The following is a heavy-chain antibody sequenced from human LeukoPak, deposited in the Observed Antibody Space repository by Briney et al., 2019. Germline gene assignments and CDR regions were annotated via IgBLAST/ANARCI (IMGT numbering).Heavy chain of an antibody. V-gene: IGHV3-33*01. D-gene: IGHD2-15*01. CDR1: GFTFSSYG. CDR3: AVGGYCSGGSCYPGYFDY. Sequence: PGGSLRLSCAASGFTFSSYGMHWVRQAPGKGLEWVAVIWYDGSNKYYADSVKGRFTISRDNSKNTLYLQMNSLRAEDTAVYYCAVGGYCSGGSCYPGYFDYWGQGTLVTVSS. CDR2: IWYDGSNK. J-gene: IGHJ4*02.